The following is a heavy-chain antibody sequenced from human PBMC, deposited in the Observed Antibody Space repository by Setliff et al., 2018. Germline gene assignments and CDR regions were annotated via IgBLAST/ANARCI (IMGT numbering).Heavy chain of an antibody. J-gene: IGHJ4*02. CDR3: AHAPTFAEIPLGYFDS. CDR1: GFSLSTSGVG. Sequence: SGPTLVNPTQTLTVTCTFSGFSLSTSGVGVGWIRQPPGKALEWLALIYWNDDKRYSPSLNSRLTITKDTSQNQVVLTMTNVDPVDTATYFCAHAPTFAEIPLGYFDSWGQGTLVTVSS. CDR2: IYWNDDK. V-gene: IGHV2-5*01. D-gene: IGHD3-16*01.